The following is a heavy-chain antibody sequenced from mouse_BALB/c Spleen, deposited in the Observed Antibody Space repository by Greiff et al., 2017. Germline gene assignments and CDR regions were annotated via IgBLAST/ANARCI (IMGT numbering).Heavy chain of an antibody. D-gene: IGHD2-1*01. CDR3: ARDQGNPYYYAMDY. CDR2: IWAGGST. J-gene: IGHJ4*01. CDR1: GFSLTSYG. V-gene: IGHV2-9*02. Sequence: VHLVESGPGLVAPSQGLSITCTVSGFSLTSYGVHWVRQPPGKGLEWLGVIWAGGSTNYNSALMSRLSISKDNSKSQVFLKMNSLQTDDTAMYYCARDQGNPYYYAMDYWGQGTSVTVSS.